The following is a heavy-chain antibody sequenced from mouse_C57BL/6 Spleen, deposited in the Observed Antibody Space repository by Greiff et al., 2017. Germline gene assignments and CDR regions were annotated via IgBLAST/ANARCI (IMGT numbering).Heavy chain of an antibody. J-gene: IGHJ2*01. Sequence: EVKLMESGGGLVKPGGSLKLSCAASGFTFSDYGMHWVRQAPEKGLEWVAYISSGSSTIYYADTVKGRFTISRDNAKNTLFLQMTCLGSVDTAVYYCASRYYDCNPYYFDYWGQGTTLTVSS. D-gene: IGHD2-4*01. CDR2: ISSGSSTI. CDR3: ASRYYDCNPYYFDY. V-gene: IGHV5-17*01. CDR1: GFTFSDYG.